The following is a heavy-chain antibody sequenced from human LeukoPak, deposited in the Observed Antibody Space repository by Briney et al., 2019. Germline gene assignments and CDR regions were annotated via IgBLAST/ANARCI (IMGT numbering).Heavy chain of an antibody. Sequence: GGSLRLSCAASGFTFSSYGMHWVRQAPGKGLEWVAVIWYDGSNKYYADSVKGRFTISRDNSKNTLYLQMNSLRAEDTAVYYCAKCRASGSYSYYYHGMDVWGQGTTVTVSS. J-gene: IGHJ6*02. CDR3: AKCRASGSYSYYYHGMDV. V-gene: IGHV3-33*06. CDR2: IWYDGSNK. CDR1: GFTFSSYG. D-gene: IGHD1-26*01.